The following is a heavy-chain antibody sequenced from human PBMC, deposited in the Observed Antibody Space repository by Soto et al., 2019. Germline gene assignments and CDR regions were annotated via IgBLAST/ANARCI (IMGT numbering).Heavy chain of an antibody. D-gene: IGHD3-22*01. CDR3: ARAPTDPTYYDDSSGYYYFDY. V-gene: IGHV3-48*02. Sequence: GGSLRLSCAASGFTFSSYSMNWVRQAPGKGLEWVSYISSSSSTIYYADSVKGRFTISRDNAKNSWYLQMNSLRDEDTAVYYCARAPTDPTYYDDSSGYYYFDYWGQGTLVTVSS. J-gene: IGHJ4*02. CDR1: GFTFSSYS. CDR2: ISSSSSTI.